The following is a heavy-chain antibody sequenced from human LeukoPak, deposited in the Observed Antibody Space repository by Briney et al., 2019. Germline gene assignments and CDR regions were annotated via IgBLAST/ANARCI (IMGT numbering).Heavy chain of an antibody. D-gene: IGHD3-22*01. CDR2: ISGSGGST. CDR3: AKTTEYYYDSSGYLRY. CDR1: GFTFSSYA. V-gene: IGHV3-23*01. Sequence: GGSLRLSXAASGFTFSSYAMSWVRQAPGKGLEWVSAISGSGGSTYYADSVKGRFTISRDNSKNTLYLQMNSLRAEDTAVYYCAKTTEYYYDSSGYLRYWGQGTLVTVSS. J-gene: IGHJ4*02.